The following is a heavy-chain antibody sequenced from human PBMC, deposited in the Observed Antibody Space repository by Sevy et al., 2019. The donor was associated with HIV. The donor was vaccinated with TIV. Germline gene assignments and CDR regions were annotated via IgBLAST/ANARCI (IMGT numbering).Heavy chain of an antibody. Sequence: GGSLRLSCAASGFTFNAYWMHWVRQAPGKGLEWLANINQDGSTQYYAASVKGRFTISRDNAKNLVYLQINTMRPEDTGLYYCARAIAAAAGFWGQGTLVTVSS. J-gene: IGHJ4*02. V-gene: IGHV3-7*01. CDR2: INQDGSTQ. D-gene: IGHD6-13*01. CDR3: ARAIAAAAGF. CDR1: GFTFNAYW.